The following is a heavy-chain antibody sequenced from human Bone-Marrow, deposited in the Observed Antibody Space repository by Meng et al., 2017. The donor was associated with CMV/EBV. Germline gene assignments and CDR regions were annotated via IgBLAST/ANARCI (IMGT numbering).Heavy chain of an antibody. CDR3: ARSYPYFDY. D-gene: IGHD1-26*01. Sequence: SETLSLTCAVYGGSISGYYWSWIRQPPGKGLEWIGEINHGGSTKYNPSLKSRLTISVDTSKNQFSLKLSSVTAADTAVYYCARSYPYFDYWGQGTLVTVSS. CDR1: GGSISGYY. CDR2: INHGGST. V-gene: IGHV4-34*01. J-gene: IGHJ4*02.